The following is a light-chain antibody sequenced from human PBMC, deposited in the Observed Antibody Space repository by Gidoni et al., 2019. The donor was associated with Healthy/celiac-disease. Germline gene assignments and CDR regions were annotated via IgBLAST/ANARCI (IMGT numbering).Light chain of an antibody. CDR2: AAS. CDR1: QSISSY. V-gene: IGKV1-39*01. Sequence: DIQMTQSPSSLSASVGDRVTITCRASQSISSYLNWYQQKPGKAPKLLIYAASSLQSGVPSRFSGSGSGTDFTLTISSLQPEDFATYYCQQNYSTPHFGGGTKVEIK. CDR3: QQNYSTPH. J-gene: IGKJ4*01.